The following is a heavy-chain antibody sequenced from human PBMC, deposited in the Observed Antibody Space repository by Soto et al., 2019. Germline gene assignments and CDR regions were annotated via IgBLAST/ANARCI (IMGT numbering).Heavy chain of an antibody. D-gene: IGHD3-10*01. CDR2: ISGSGRST. J-gene: IGHJ4*02. CDR3: AKEKAFTMVRGVISY. Sequence: PGGSLRLSCAASGFTFSSYAMSWVRQAPGKGLEWVSAISGSGRSTYYADSVKGRFTISRDNSKNTLYLQMNSLRAEDTAVYYCAKEKAFTMVRGVISYWGQGTLVTVSS. CDR1: GFTFSSYA. V-gene: IGHV3-23*01.